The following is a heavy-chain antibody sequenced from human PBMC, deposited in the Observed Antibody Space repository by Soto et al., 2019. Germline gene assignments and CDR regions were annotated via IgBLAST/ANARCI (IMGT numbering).Heavy chain of an antibody. J-gene: IGHJ3*02. CDR2: INHSGST. D-gene: IGHD3-10*01. Sequence: PSETLSLTCAVYGGSFSGYYWSWIRQPPGKGLEWIGEINHSGSTNYNPSLKSRVTISVDTSKNQFSLKLSSVTAADTAVYYCARGRLLWFGETGAFDIWGQGTMVTVS. CDR3: ARGRLLWFGETGAFDI. V-gene: IGHV4-34*01. CDR1: GGSFSGYY.